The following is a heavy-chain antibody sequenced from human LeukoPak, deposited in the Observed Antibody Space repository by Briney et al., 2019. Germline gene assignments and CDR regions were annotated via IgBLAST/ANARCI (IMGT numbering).Heavy chain of an antibody. CDR3: ARVEGYGSGDYFDY. V-gene: IGHV1-69*01. CDR1: GGTFSSYA. CDR2: IIPIFGTA. Sequence: SVKVSCKASGGTFSSYAISWVRQAPGQGLEWMGGIIPIFGTANYAQKFQGRVTITADESASTAYMELSSLRSEDTAVYYCARVEGYGSGDYFDYWGQGTLVTVSS. J-gene: IGHJ4*02. D-gene: IGHD3-10*01.